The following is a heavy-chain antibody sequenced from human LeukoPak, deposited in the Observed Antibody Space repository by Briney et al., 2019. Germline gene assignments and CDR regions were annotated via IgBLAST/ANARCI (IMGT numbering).Heavy chain of an antibody. Sequence: PGGSLRLSCAASGFTFNNYVMSCVRQAPGKGLEWVSGILGSGDSTYHAHSVKGRFAISRDNSKNTLYLQMNSLRADDTAVYYCASHYDSHDAFDIWGQGTMVTVSS. J-gene: IGHJ3*02. CDR2: ILGSGDST. CDR1: GFTFNNYV. CDR3: ASHYDSHDAFDI. V-gene: IGHV3-23*01. D-gene: IGHD3-3*01.